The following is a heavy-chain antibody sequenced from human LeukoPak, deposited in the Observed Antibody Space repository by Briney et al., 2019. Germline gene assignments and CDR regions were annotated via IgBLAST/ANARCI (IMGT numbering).Heavy chain of an antibody. V-gene: IGHV4-39*07. D-gene: IGHD3-10*01. CDR1: GGSISSSSSY. CDR3: AREGSGSSFDY. J-gene: IGHJ4*02. Sequence: PSETLSLTCSVSGGSISSSSSYWGWIRQPPGKGLEWIGSIYYSGSTYYNPSLKSRVTISVDTSKNQFSLKLSSVTAADTAVYYCAREGSGSSFDYWGQGTLVTVSS. CDR2: IYYSGST.